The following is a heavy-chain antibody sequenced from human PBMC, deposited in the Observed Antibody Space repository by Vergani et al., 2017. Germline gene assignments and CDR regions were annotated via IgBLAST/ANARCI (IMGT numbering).Heavy chain of an antibody. D-gene: IGHD4-17*01. Sequence: QVQLVESGGGVVQPGRSLRLSCAASGFTFSSYAMHWVRQAPGKGLEWVAVISYDGSNKYYADSVKGRFTISRDNSKNTLYLQMNSLRAEETAVYYCARGGGDYGDSPYFDYWGQGTLVTVSS. CDR1: GFTFSSYA. CDR2: ISYDGSNK. J-gene: IGHJ4*02. V-gene: IGHV3-30-3*01. CDR3: ARGGGDYGDSPYFDY.